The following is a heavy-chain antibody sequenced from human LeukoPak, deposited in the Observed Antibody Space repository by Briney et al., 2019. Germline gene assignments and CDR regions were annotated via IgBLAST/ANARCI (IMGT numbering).Heavy chain of an antibody. CDR2: ISWDGGST. D-gene: IGHD5/OR15-5a*01. V-gene: IGHV3-43*01. Sequence: PGGSLRLSCAASGFTFDDYTMHWVRQAPGKGLEWVSLISWDGGSTYYADSVKGRFTISRDNSKNSPYLQMNSLRTEDTALYYCAKSSYYYYMDVWGKGTTVTVSS. CDR1: GFTFDDYT. CDR3: AKSSYYYYMDV. J-gene: IGHJ6*03.